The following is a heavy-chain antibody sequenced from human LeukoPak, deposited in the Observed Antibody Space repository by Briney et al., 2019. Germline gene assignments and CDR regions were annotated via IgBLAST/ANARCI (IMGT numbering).Heavy chain of an antibody. D-gene: IGHD6-6*01. CDR3: ARAKRREYSSSFVDY. Sequence: SETLSLTCAVYGGSFSGYYWSWIRQPPGKGLEWIGEINHSGSTNYNPSLKSRVTISVDTSKNQFSLKLSSVTAADTAVYYCARAKRREYSSSFVDYWGQGTVVTVSS. CDR2: INHSGST. V-gene: IGHV4-34*01. CDR1: GGSFSGYY. J-gene: IGHJ4*02.